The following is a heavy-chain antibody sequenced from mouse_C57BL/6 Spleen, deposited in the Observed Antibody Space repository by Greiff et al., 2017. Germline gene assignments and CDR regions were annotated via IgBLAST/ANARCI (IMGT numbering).Heavy chain of an antibody. Sequence: VQLQQSGPELVKPGASVKISCKASGYSFTSYYIHWVKQRPGQGLEWIGWIYPGSGNTKYNEKFKGKATLTADTSSSTAYMQLSSLTSEDSAVYYCARDPYYYGSSSYYCDYWGQGTTLTVSS. CDR2: IYPGSGNT. CDR1: GYSFTSYY. CDR3: ARDPYYYGSSSYYCDY. V-gene: IGHV1-66*01. D-gene: IGHD1-1*01. J-gene: IGHJ2*01.